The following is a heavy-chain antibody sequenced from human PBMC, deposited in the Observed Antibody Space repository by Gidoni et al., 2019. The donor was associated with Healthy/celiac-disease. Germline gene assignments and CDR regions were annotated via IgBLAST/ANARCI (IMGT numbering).Heavy chain of an antibody. Sequence: EVQLVESGGGLVKPGGSLRLSCAASGFTFSSYSMNWVRQAPGKGLEWVSSISSSSSYIYYADSVKGRFTISRDNAKNSLYLQMNSLRAEDTAVYYCARDKSLYSSSWGMDVWGQGTTVTVSS. CDR3: ARDKSLYSSSWGMDV. D-gene: IGHD6-13*01. CDR1: GFTFSSYS. V-gene: IGHV3-21*01. J-gene: IGHJ6*02. CDR2: ISSSSSYI.